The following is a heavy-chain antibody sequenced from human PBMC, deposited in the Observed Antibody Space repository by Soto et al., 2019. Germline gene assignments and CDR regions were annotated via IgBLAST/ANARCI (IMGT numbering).Heavy chain of an antibody. Sequence: GGSLRLSCAASGFTFSSYGMHWVRQAPGKGLEWVAVIWYDGSNKYYADSVKGRFTISRDNSKNTLYLQMNSLRAEDTAVYYCAKDRRIRGYSGYDYYFDYWGQGTLVTVSS. CDR1: GFTFSSYG. CDR2: IWYDGSNK. J-gene: IGHJ4*02. D-gene: IGHD5-12*01. CDR3: AKDRRIRGYSGYDYYFDY. V-gene: IGHV3-33*06.